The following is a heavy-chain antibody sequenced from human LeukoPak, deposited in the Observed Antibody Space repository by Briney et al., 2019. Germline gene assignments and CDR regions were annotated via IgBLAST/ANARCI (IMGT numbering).Heavy chain of an antibody. CDR3: ARSDHTYYYDSSGYTQPVD. CDR2: ISYDGSNK. D-gene: IGHD3-22*01. J-gene: IGHJ4*02. V-gene: IGHV3-30-3*01. Sequence: GRSLRLSCAASGFTFSSYAMHWVRQAPGKGLEWVAVISYDGSNKYYADSVKGRFTISRDNSKNTLYLQMKSLRAEDTAVYYCARSDHTYYYDSSGYTQPVDWGQGTLVTVSS. CDR1: GFTFSSYA.